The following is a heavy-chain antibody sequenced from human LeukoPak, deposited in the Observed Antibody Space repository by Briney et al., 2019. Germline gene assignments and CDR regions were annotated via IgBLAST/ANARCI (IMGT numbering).Heavy chain of an antibody. V-gene: IGHV5-51*01. CDR3: ARRGLDGSGSRDAFDI. Sequence: TGESLKISCKGSGYSFTSYWIGWVRQMPGKGLEWMGIIYPGDSDTRYSPSFQGQVTISADKSISTAYLQWSSLKASDTAMYYCARRGLDGSGSRDAFDIWGQGTMVTVSS. CDR1: GYSFTSYW. CDR2: IYPGDSDT. J-gene: IGHJ3*02. D-gene: IGHD3-10*01.